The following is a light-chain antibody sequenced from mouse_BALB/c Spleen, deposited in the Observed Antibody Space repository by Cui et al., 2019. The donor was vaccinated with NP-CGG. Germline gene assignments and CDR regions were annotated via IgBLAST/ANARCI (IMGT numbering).Light chain of an antibody. J-gene: IGLJ1*01. CDR1: TGAVTTSNY. Sequence: QAVITKESDFTTSPGETVTLTCRSSTGAVTTSNYANWVQEKPDHLFTGLIGGTNNRAPGVPARFSGSLIGDKAALTITGAQTEDEAIYFCALWYSNHWVFGGGTKLTVL. CDR2: GTN. CDR3: ALWYSNHWV. V-gene: IGLV1*01.